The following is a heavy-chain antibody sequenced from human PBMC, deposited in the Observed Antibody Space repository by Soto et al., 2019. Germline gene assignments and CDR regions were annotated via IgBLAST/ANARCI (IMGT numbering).Heavy chain of an antibody. CDR1: GFIFSCYA. CDR2: ISGSGGTT. V-gene: IGHV3-23*01. CDR3: AKFFVATGGSGGWPWHFDY. J-gene: IGHJ4*02. Sequence: PGGSLRLSCAASGFIFSCYAMSWVRQAPGKGLEWVSAISGSGGTTYYADSVKGRFIISRDNSKNTLYLHMNSLRAEDAAIYYWAKFFVATGGSGGWPWHFDYWGQGALVTVS. D-gene: IGHD6-25*01.